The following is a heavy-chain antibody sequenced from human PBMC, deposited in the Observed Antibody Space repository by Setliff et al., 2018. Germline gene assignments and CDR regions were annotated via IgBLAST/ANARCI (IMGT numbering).Heavy chain of an antibody. D-gene: IGHD6-19*01. J-gene: IGHJ4*02. Sequence: PVGSLRLSCVASRFTFSSYYMNWVRQAPGKGLEWVSSISSTSTYIYYADSVKGRFTISRDNARNSLYLQMNSLRAEDTAVYYCARAPFSSGWYGGWEYYFDYWGQGTQVTVSS. CDR1: RFTFSSYY. CDR2: ISSTSTYI. V-gene: IGHV3-21*01. CDR3: ARAPFSSGWYGGWEYYFDY.